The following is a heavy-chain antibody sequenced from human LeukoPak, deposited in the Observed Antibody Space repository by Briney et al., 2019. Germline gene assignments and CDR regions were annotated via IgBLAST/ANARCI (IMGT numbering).Heavy chain of an antibody. CDR2: IYSGGST. D-gene: IGHD3-22*01. CDR3: ARDPYYYDSSGYNDY. CDR1: GFTVSSNY. J-gene: IGHJ4*02. V-gene: IGHV3-53*01. Sequence: PGGSLRLSCAASGFTVSSNYMSWVRRAPGKGLEWVSVIYSGGSTYYADSVKGRFTISRDNSKNTLYLQMNSLRAEDTAVYYCARDPYYYDSSGYNDYWGQGTLVTVSS.